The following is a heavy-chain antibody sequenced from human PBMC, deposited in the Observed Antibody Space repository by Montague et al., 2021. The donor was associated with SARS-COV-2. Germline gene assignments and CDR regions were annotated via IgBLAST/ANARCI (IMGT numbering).Heavy chain of an antibody. CDR1: GGSIRSGSYY. J-gene: IGHJ6*02. V-gene: IGHV4-61*02. CDR2: IYSSGST. CDR3: ARDYGDYSYYYGLDV. D-gene: IGHD4-17*01. Sequence: TLSLTCTVSGGSIRSGSYYWSWIRQPAGKGLEWIGRIYSSGSTNYNSSFKSRVTMSVDTSKNQFSLKVSSVTAADTDVYYCARDYGDYSYYYGLDVWGQGTMVTVSS.